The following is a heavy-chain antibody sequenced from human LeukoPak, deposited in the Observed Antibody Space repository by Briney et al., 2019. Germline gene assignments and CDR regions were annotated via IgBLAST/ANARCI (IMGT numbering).Heavy chain of an antibody. V-gene: IGHV3-21*01. CDR1: GFTFSSYH. Sequence: GGSLRLSCTASGFTFSSYHMNWVRQAPGKGLEWVSSISTSSLYIYYSDSMKGRFTISRDNAKNSLYLQMNGLTAEDTAIYYCARGIPKDERLTMMLVVSPSFWGQGTLVTVSS. D-gene: IGHD3-22*01. CDR2: ISTSSLYI. CDR3: ARGIPKDERLTMMLVVSPSF. J-gene: IGHJ4*02.